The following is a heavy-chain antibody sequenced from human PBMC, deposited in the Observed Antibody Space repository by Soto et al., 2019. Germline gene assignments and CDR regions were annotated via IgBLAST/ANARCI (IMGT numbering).Heavy chain of an antibody. J-gene: IGHJ4*02. D-gene: IGHD2-2*01. Sequence: ASVKVSCKASGGTFSSYAISWVRQAPGQGLEWMGGIIPIFGTANYAQKFQGRVTITADESTSTAYMELSSLRSEDTAVYYCARVDCSSTSCYEYFDYWGQGTLVTVSS. CDR1: GGTFSSYA. CDR3: ARVDCSSTSCYEYFDY. CDR2: IIPIFGTA. V-gene: IGHV1-69*13.